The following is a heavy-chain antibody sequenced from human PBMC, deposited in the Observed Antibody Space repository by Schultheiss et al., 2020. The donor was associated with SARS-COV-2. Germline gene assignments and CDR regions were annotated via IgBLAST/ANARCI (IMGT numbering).Heavy chain of an antibody. V-gene: IGHV4-59*10. J-gene: IGHJ4*02. Sequence: SETLSLTCAVYGGSFSGYYWSWIRQPAGKGLEWIGRIYTSGSTNYNPSLKSRVTISVDTSKNQFSLKLSSVTAADTAVYYCARGRKPKYSSGWYVGGDFDYWGQGTLVTVSS. CDR2: IYTSGST. CDR1: GGSFSGYY. D-gene: IGHD6-19*01. CDR3: ARGRKPKYSSGWYVGGDFDY.